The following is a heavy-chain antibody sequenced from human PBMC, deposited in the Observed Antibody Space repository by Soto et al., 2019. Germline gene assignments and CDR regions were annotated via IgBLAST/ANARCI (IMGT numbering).Heavy chain of an antibody. D-gene: IGHD3-9*01. Sequence: PGGSLRLSCSASGFTFSSYAMHWVRQAPGKGLEFVSAISSNGGSTYYADSVKGRFTISRDNSKNTLYLQMSSLRAEDTAVYYCVKDHALYYDILTGYFNWFDPWGQGTLVTVSS. CDR2: ISSNGGST. CDR1: GFTFSSYA. CDR3: VKDHALYYDILTGYFNWFDP. J-gene: IGHJ5*02. V-gene: IGHV3-64D*06.